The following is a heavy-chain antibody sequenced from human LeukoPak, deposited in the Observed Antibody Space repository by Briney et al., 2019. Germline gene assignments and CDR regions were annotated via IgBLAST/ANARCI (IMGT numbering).Heavy chain of an antibody. J-gene: IGHJ4*02. D-gene: IGHD6-19*01. V-gene: IGHV1-18*01. Sequence: WMGWISAYNGNTNYAQKLQGRVTMTTDTSTSTAYMELRSLRSDDTAVYYCASGAVAGAFDYWGQGTLVTVSS. CDR3: ASGAVAGAFDY. CDR2: ISAYNGNT.